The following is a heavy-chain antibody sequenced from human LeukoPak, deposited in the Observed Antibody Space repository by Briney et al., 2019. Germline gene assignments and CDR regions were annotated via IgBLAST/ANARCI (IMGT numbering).Heavy chain of an antibody. V-gene: IGHV3-7*01. D-gene: IGHD2-15*01. CDR2: IKQDGSEK. J-gene: IGHJ4*02. Sequence: GGSLRLSCAASGFTFSSYWMSWVRQAPGKGLEWVANIKQDGSEKYYVDSVKGRFTISRDNAKNSLYPQMNGLRAEDTAVYYCASEDCSGGSCYLDYWGQGTLVTVSS. CDR1: GFTFSSYW. CDR3: ASEDCSGGSCYLDY.